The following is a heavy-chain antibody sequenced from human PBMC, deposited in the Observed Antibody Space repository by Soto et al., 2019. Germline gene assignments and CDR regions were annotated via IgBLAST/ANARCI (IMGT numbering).Heavy chain of an antibody. Sequence: SETLSLTCAVSGGSISSGGYSWSWIRQPPGKGLEWIGYMYHSGSIQYNPSLKSRVTISVDRSKNQFSLKLSSVTAADTAVYYCASSHAGAHITAAVHWGQGTLVTVSS. D-gene: IGHD6-13*01. V-gene: IGHV4-30-2*01. J-gene: IGHJ4*02. CDR2: MYHSGSI. CDR1: GGSISSGGYS. CDR3: ASSHAGAHITAAVH.